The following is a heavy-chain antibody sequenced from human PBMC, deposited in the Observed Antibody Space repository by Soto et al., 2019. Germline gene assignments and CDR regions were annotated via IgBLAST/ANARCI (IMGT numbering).Heavy chain of an antibody. V-gene: IGHV3-30*18. CDR2: ISYDGSNK. CDR1: GFTFSSYG. Sequence: QVQLVESGGGVVQPGRSLRLSCAASGFTFSSYGMHWVRQAPGKGLEWVAVISYDGSNKYYADSVKGRFTISRDNSKNTLYLQMNSMRAEDTAVYYCAKDLIVTGAFDIWGQGTMVTVSS. J-gene: IGHJ3*02. D-gene: IGHD2-21*02. CDR3: AKDLIVTGAFDI.